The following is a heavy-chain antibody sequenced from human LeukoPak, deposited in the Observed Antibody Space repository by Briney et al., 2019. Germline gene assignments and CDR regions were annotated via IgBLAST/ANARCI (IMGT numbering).Heavy chain of an antibody. J-gene: IGHJ4*02. CDR3: ARRTVRDGPFDY. D-gene: IGHD5-24*01. CDR2: IYTSGST. CDR1: GGSISSYY. Sequence: SETLSLTCTVSGGSISSYYWSWIRQPPGKGLEWIGYIYTSGSTNYNPSLKSRVTISVDTSKNQFSLKLSSVTAADTAVYYCARRTVRDGPFDYWGQGTLATVSS. V-gene: IGHV4-4*09.